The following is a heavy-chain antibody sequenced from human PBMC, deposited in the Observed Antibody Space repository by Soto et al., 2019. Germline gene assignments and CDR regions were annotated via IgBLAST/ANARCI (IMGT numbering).Heavy chain of an antibody. CDR2: IYHSGST. V-gene: IGHV4-4*02. CDR3: ARELGQWLVSGMDV. CDR1: GGSIRSSNW. D-gene: IGHD6-19*01. Sequence: SQTLSLTCAVSGGSIRSSNWWSWVRQPPGKGLEWIGEIYHSGSTNYNPSLKSRVTISVDKSKNQFSLKLSSVTAADTAVYYCARELGQWLVSGMDVWGQGTTVTVSS. J-gene: IGHJ6*02.